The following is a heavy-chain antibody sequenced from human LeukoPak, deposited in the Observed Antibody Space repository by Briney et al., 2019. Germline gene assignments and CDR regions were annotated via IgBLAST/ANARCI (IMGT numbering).Heavy chain of an antibody. J-gene: IGHJ4*02. Sequence: GGSLRLSCAASGFTFSNAWLSWVSQAPGQGLEWLGRIKSKSDAGTTDYAAPVKGRFSISRDESRNTLSLQMNSLKTEDTAVYYCTTECIGIISWHLDYWGEGTLVSVSS. D-gene: IGHD3-16*02. CDR2: IKSKSDAGTT. CDR3: TTECIGIISWHLDY. V-gene: IGHV3-15*01. CDR1: GFTFSNAW.